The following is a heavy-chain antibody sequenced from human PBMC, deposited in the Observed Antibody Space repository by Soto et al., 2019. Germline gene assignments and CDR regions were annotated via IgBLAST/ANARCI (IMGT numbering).Heavy chain of an antibody. CDR1: GGSISSYY. Sequence: QVQLQESGPGLVKPSETLSLTCTVSGGSISSYYWSWIRQPPGKGLEWIGYIYYSGSTNYNPSLRSRVTISVDTAKNQFSLKRSSVTAADTAVYYCARSGYSSGWYLYYYYGMDVWGQGTTVTVSS. D-gene: IGHD6-19*01. CDR2: IYYSGST. V-gene: IGHV4-59*01. CDR3: ARSGYSSGWYLYYYYGMDV. J-gene: IGHJ6*02.